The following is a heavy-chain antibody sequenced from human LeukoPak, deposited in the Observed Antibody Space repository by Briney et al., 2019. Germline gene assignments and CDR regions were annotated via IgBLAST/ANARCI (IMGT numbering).Heavy chain of an antibody. Sequence: SETLSLTCTVSGGSLSSSSYYWGWIRQPPGKGLEWIGSIYYSGSTYYNPSLKSRVTISVDTSKNQFSLKLSSVTAADTAVYYCARKIAARGYTWFDPWGQGTLVTVSS. V-gene: IGHV4-39*01. CDR3: ARKIAARGYTWFDP. CDR2: IYYSGST. D-gene: IGHD6-6*01. J-gene: IGHJ5*02. CDR1: GGSLSSSSYY.